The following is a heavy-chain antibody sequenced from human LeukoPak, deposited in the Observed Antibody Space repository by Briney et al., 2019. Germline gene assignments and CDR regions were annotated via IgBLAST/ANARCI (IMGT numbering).Heavy chain of an antibody. CDR3: ASLAITFGGVIVFDY. D-gene: IGHD3-16*02. CDR1: GFTFSSYT. CDR2: ISYDGTNK. Sequence: GGSLRLSCAASGFTFSSYTIHWVRQAPGKGLEWVAVISYDGTNKYYADSVKGRFTISRDNSNNTLYLQMNSLRAEDTAVYYCASLAITFGGVIVFDYWGQGTLVTVSS. J-gene: IGHJ4*02. V-gene: IGHV3-30-3*01.